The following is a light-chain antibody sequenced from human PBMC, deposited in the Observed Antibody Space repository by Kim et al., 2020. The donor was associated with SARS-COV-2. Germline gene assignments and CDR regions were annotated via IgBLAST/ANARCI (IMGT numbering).Light chain of an antibody. CDR2: AAS. Sequence: DTQMTQSPSSLSASVGDRVTITCRASLGIRDYLAWYQQKPGEVPKLLIYAASTLQSGVPLRFSGSGSGTDFTLNISDLQPEDAATYCCQKYDSAPWTFGQGTKVDIK. J-gene: IGKJ1*01. CDR3: QKYDSAPWT. V-gene: IGKV1-27*01. CDR1: LGIRDY.